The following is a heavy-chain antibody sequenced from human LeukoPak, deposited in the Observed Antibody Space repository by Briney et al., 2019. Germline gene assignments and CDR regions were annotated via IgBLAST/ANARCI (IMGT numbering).Heavy chain of an antibody. CDR2: INHSGST. Sequence: PSETLSLTCAVYGGSFSGYYWSWIRQPPGKGLEWIGEINHSGSTNYNPSLKSRVTISVDTSKNQFSLKLSSVTAAGTAVYYCARRPIFGVVLGYWGQGTLVTVSS. D-gene: IGHD3-3*01. CDR1: GGSFSGYY. CDR3: ARRPIFGVVLGY. V-gene: IGHV4-34*01. J-gene: IGHJ4*02.